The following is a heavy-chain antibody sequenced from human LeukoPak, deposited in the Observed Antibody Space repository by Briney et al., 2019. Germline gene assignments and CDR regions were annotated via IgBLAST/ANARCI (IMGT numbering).Heavy chain of an antibody. CDR1: GFTFSDYY. V-gene: IGHV3-15*01. CDR3: TTAFWSGYYPTRPFDY. Sequence: GGSLRLSCAASGFTFSDYYMSWIRQAPGKGLEWVGRIKSKTDGGTTDYAAPVKGRFTISRDDSKNTLYLQMNSLKTEDTAVYYCTTAFWSGYYPTRPFDYWGQGTLVTVSS. CDR2: IKSKTDGGTT. D-gene: IGHD3-3*01. J-gene: IGHJ4*02.